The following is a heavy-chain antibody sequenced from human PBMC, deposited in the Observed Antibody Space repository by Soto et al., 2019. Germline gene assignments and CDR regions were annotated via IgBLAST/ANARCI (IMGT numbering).Heavy chain of an antibody. J-gene: IGHJ4*02. CDR2: IRSKAHGGTT. Sequence: GGSLRLSCTASGFTFGDYAMTWFRQAPGKGLEWISLIRSKAHGGTTEYAASVRGRFTISRDDSKSIVHLQMNSLKTEDTAVYYCIRGDPYVVFDYWGQG. CDR1: GFTFGDYA. V-gene: IGHV3-49*03. CDR3: IRGDPYVVFDY. D-gene: IGHD3-16*01.